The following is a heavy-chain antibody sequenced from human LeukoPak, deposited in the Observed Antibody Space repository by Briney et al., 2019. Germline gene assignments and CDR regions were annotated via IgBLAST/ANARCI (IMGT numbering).Heavy chain of an antibody. D-gene: IGHD6-13*01. J-gene: IGHJ4*02. CDR1: GGSITTYY. CDR3: ATVAAAGYVDY. CDR2: INYSGST. Sequence: SETLSLTCTVSGGSITTYYWTWIRQPPGKGLEWIGYINYSGSTNYNPSLKSRLTISVDTSKNQFSLNLSSVTAADTAVYYCATVAAAGYVDYWGQGTLVSVSS. V-gene: IGHV4-59*01.